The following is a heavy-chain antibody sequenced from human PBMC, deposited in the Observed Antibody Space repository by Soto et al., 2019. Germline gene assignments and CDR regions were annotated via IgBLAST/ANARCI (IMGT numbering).Heavy chain of an antibody. CDR3: AHSPITMIVPPGPEYFQH. CDR1: GFSLSTSGVG. V-gene: IGHV2-5*02. Sequence: SGPTLVNPTQTLTLTCTFSGFSLSTSGVGVGWIRQPPGKALEWLALIYWDDDKRYSPSLKSRLTITKDTSKNQVVLTMTNMDPVDTATYYCAHSPITMIVPPGPEYFQHWGQGTLVTVSS. J-gene: IGHJ1*01. D-gene: IGHD3-22*01. CDR2: IYWDDDK.